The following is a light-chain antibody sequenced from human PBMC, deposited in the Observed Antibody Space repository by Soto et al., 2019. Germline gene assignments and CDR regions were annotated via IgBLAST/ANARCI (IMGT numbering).Light chain of an antibody. CDR2: GAS. J-gene: IGKJ1*01. Sequence: ILLTQSPYPQSLSPGERAPLACRSVQRITSTFLAWYQQKPGQAPRLLIYGASSRATGIPARFSGSGSGTDFTLTISSLEPEDFAVYYCQQRSNWPPWTFGQGTKVDIK. CDR1: QRITSTF. CDR3: QQRSNWPPWT. V-gene: IGKV3-11*01.